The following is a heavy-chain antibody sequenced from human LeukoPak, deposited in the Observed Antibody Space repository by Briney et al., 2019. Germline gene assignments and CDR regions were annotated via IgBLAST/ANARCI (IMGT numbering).Heavy chain of an antibody. D-gene: IGHD4-23*01. CDR1: GYSISSSSYY. J-gene: IGHJ3*02. CDR3: ARDYLGGNPDAFDI. Sequence: PSETLSFTCTGSGYSISSSSYYWGWIRQPPGKKLEWLGSIYYSGCTYYNPSINSLVTISVDTSKNKFSLKLTSVTAADTAVYYCARDYLGGNPDAFDIWGKGTMVTVSS. CDR2: IYYSGCT. V-gene: IGHV4-39*07.